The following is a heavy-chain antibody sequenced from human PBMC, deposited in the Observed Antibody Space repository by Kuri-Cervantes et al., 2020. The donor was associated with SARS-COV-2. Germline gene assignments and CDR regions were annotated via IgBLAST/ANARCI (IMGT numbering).Heavy chain of an antibody. V-gene: IGHV3-30-3*01. Sequence: GGSLRLSCAASGFTFSSYVIHWVRQAPGKGLEWVAIISYDGSNTYYADSVKGRFTISRDNSKNTLYLQMNSLRTEDTAIYYCARDRVGVHDYWGQGTLVTVSS. D-gene: IGHD2-21*01. CDR3: ARDRVGVHDY. CDR2: ISYDGSNT. CDR1: GFTFSSYV. J-gene: IGHJ4*02.